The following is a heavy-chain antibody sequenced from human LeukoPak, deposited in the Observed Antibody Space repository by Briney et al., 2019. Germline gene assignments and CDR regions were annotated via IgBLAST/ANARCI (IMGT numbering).Heavy chain of an antibody. V-gene: IGHV1-69*13. CDR2: IIPIFGTA. D-gene: IGHD3-3*01. CDR1: GGTFSSYA. Sequence: GASVKVSCKASGGTFSSYAISWVRQVPGQGLEWMGGIIPIFGTANYAQKFQGRVTITADESTSTAYMELSSLRSEDTAVYYCARAERPAYYDFWSGFDYWGQGTLVTVSS. CDR3: ARAERPAYYDFWSGFDY. J-gene: IGHJ4*02.